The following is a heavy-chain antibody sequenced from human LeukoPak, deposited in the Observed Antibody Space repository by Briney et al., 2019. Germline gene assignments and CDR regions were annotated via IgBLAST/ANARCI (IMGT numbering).Heavy chain of an antibody. J-gene: IGHJ4*02. CDR1: GGSVSSGSYY. CDR3: ARIVPFGVVIMGIDY. Sequence: PSETLSLTCTVSGGSVSSGSYYWSWIRQPPGKGLEWIGYIYYSGSTNYNPSLKSRVTISVDTSKNQFSLKLSSVTAADTAVYYCARIVPFGVVIMGIDYWGQGTLVTVSS. D-gene: IGHD3-3*01. CDR2: IYYSGST. V-gene: IGHV4-61*01.